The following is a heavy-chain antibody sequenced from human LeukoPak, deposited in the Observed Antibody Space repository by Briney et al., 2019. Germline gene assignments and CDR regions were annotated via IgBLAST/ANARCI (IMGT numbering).Heavy chain of an antibody. J-gene: IGHJ5*02. D-gene: IGHD6-13*01. V-gene: IGHV1-8*02. Sequence: EASVKVSCKASGYTFTDYYMHWVRQAPGQGLEWMGWMNPNSGNTGYAQKFQGRVTMTRNTSISTAYMELSSLRSEDTAVYYCARSEGYNWFDPWGQGTLVTVSS. CDR1: GYTFTDYY. CDR3: ARSEGYNWFDP. CDR2: MNPNSGNT.